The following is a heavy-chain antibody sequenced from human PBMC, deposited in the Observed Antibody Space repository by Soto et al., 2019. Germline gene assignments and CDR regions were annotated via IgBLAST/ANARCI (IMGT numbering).Heavy chain of an antibody. CDR2: ISAYNGNT. Sequence: GASVKVSCEASRYTFTSYGISWVRQAPRQGLEWMGWISAYNGNTNYAQKLQGRVTMTTDTSTSTAYMELRSLRSDDTAVYYCARDSGSGYYYDAFDIWGQGTMVTVSS. V-gene: IGHV1-18*01. CDR1: RYTFTSYG. CDR3: ARDSGSGYYYDAFDI. J-gene: IGHJ3*02. D-gene: IGHD3-22*01.